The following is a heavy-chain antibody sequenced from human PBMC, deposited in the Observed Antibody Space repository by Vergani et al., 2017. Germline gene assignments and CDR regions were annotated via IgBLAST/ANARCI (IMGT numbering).Heavy chain of an antibody. CDR2: IYPGDSDT. V-gene: IGHV5-51*01. CDR1: GYSFTSYW. D-gene: IGHD2-2*01. CDR3: ARRATWVCSSTSCKHYYYYGMDV. Sequence: EVQLVQSGAEVKTPGESLKIFCKGSGYSFTSYWIGWVRQMPGKGLEWMGIIYPGDSDTRYSPSFQGQVTISADKSHSTAYLQLSTLKASATAMYYSARRATWVCSSTSCKHYYYYGMDVGGQGTTVTVYS. J-gene: IGHJ6*02.